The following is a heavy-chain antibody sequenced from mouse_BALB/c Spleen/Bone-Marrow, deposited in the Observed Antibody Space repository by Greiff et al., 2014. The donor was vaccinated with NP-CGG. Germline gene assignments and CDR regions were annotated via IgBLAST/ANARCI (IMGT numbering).Heavy chain of an antibody. CDR2: SNPGSGGT. Sequence: QVQLQQSGAELVKPGTSVKVSCKASGYAFTNYLIEWIKQRPGQGLEWIGVSNPGSGGTNYNEKFKGKATLTADKSSSTAYMQLSSLTSDDSAVYFCARETVRGLAYWGQGTLVTVSA. CDR1: GYAFTNYL. V-gene: IGHV1-54*01. D-gene: IGHD3-2*01. CDR3: ARETVRGLAY. J-gene: IGHJ3*01.